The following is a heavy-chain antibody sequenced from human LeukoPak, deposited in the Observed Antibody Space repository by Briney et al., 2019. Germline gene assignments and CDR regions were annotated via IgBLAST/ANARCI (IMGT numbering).Heavy chain of an antibody. CDR1: GYTFTRYG. J-gene: IGHJ4*02. D-gene: IGHD3-22*01. CDR2: INTYNDNT. CDR3: ATNYYDSSGYYSIDY. Sequence: ASVTVSCTASGYTFTRYGISWVRQAPGQGLEWMRWINTYNDNTDYEKKLQGRVTITTDTSTSTAYMELRSLRSDDTALYYCATNYYDSSGYYSIDYWGQGTLVTVSS. V-gene: IGHV1-18*01.